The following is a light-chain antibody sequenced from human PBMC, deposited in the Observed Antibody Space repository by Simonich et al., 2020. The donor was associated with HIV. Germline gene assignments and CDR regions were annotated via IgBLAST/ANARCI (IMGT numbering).Light chain of an antibody. Sequence: DIVMTQSPDSLPVSLGERATINCKSSQSVLYSSSNKNYLAWYQQKPGQPPKLLIYWASTRESGVPDRFSGSGSGTDFTLTISSLQAEDVAVYYCQQYYSTHWTFGQGTKVEIK. J-gene: IGKJ1*01. CDR1: QSVLYSSSNKNY. CDR2: WAS. CDR3: QQYYSTHWT. V-gene: IGKV4-1*01.